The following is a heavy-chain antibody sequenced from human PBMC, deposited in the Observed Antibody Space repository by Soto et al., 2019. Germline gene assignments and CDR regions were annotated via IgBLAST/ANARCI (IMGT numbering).Heavy chain of an antibody. D-gene: IGHD7-27*01. J-gene: IGHJ5*01. CDR3: ARDWGPYWFDS. CDR2: INHSGST. CDR1: GGSFSGYY. V-gene: IGHV4-34*01. Sequence: PSETLSLTCAVYGGSFSGYYWSWIRQPPGKGLEWIGEINHSGSTNYNPSLKSRVTISQDTPSNQFSLTMNSVSASDTAVYYCARDWGPYWFDSWGQGILVTVSS.